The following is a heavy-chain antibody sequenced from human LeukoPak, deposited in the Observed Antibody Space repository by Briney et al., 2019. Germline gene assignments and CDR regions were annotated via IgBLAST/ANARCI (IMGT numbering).Heavy chain of an antibody. CDR2: INPSGGST. CDR1: GYTFTSYY. D-gene: IGHD2-2*01. V-gene: IGHV1-46*01. Sequence: ASVKVSCKASGYTFTSYYMHWVRQAAGQGLEWKGIINPSGGSTSYAQNFQGRVTMTRDMSTSTVYMELSSLRSDDTAVYCFARARRAAIPIDPWGQGTLVTVSS. J-gene: IGHJ5*02. CDR3: ARARRAAIPIDP.